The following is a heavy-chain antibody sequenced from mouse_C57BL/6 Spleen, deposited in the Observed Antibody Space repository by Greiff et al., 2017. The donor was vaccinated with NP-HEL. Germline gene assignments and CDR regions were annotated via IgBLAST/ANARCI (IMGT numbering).Heavy chain of an antibody. CDR2: IDPSDSYT. Sequence: QVQLKQPGAELVMPGASVKLSCKASGYTFTSYWMHWVKQRPGQGLEWIGEIDPSDSYTNYNQKFKGKSTLTVDKSSSTAYMQLSSLTSEDSAVYYCARTGGGLRRYFDVWGTGTTVTVSS. D-gene: IGHD2-2*01. V-gene: IGHV1-69*01. CDR3: ARTGGGLRRYFDV. J-gene: IGHJ1*03. CDR1: GYTFTSYW.